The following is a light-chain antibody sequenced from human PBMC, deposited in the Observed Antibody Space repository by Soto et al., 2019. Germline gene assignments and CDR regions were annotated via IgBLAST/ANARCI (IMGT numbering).Light chain of an antibody. Sequence: DIQMTQSPSTLSASVGDRVTITCRASQSISSWLAWYQQKPGKAPKLLIYDASSLESGVPSRFSGSGSGTEFTLPISSLQPDDFATYYCQQYKSYSTFGQGTKVEIK. CDR1: QSISSW. J-gene: IGKJ1*01. V-gene: IGKV1-5*01. CDR2: DAS. CDR3: QQYKSYST.